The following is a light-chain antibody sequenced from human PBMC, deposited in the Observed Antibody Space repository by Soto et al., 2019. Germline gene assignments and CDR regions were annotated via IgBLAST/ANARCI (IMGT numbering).Light chain of an antibody. CDR2: DVS. CDR3: SSFSVASPL. V-gene: IGLV2-14*01. J-gene: IGLJ1*01. Sequence: SVLTQPASMSGSPGQSVTISCAGTSSDIGGYIYVSWYQHHPGTAPKLIIYDVSSRPSGVSHRFSASKSGNTASLTISGLQAEDEADYYCSSFSVASPLFGTGTKVTV. CDR1: SSDIGGYIY.